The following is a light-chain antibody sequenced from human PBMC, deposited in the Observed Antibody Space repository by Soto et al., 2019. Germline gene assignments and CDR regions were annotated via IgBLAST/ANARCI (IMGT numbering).Light chain of an antibody. Sequence: QSALTQPASVSGSPGQSITISCTGTSSDIGAYNFVSWYQQHPGKAPKLMLYDVNIRPSGVSNRFSGSKSGYTASLTISGLQAADEADYYCTSWTTSTTMIFGGGTKLTVL. CDR1: SSDIGAYNF. J-gene: IGLJ2*01. V-gene: IGLV2-14*03. CDR3: TSWTTSTTMI. CDR2: DVN.